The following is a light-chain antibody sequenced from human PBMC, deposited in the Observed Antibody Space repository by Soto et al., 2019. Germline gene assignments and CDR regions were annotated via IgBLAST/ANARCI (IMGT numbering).Light chain of an antibody. Sequence: QSAPTQPPSASGSPGQSATISCTGTSSDVGGYNYVSWYQQYPDKAPKLMIYEVSKRPSGVPDRFSGSKSGNTASLTVSGLQAEDEAAYYCSSYAGSSTWVFGGGTKLTVL. J-gene: IGLJ2*01. CDR3: SSYAGSSTWV. CDR1: SSDVGGYNY. V-gene: IGLV2-8*01. CDR2: EVS.